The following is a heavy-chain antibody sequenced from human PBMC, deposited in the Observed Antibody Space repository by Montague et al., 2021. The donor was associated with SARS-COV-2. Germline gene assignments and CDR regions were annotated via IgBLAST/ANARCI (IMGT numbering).Heavy chain of an antibody. J-gene: IGHJ5*02. Sequence: SETLSLTCAVYGGSVSDYYWSWIRQPPGKGLEWIGEINHSGSTNXNPSLKSRVTTSVDTSKNQFSLKLTSVTAADTAVYYCARGPCITMIVVVITDIWFDPWGQGTLVTVSS. V-gene: IGHV4-34*01. D-gene: IGHD3-22*01. CDR2: INHSGST. CDR1: GGSVSDYY. CDR3: ARGPCITMIVVVITDIWFDP.